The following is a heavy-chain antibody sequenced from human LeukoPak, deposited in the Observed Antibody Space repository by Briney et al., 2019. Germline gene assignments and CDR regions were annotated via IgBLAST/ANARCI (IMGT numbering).Heavy chain of an antibody. V-gene: IGHV4-39*07. J-gene: IGHJ4*02. CDR3: ARDPAVPYYYDSSGYFGDHYFDY. D-gene: IGHD3-22*01. CDR1: GGSISSSNYY. CDR2: IYYSGST. Sequence: SETLSLTCSVSGGSISSSNYYWGWIRQPPGKGLEWIGCIYYSGSTYYNPSLKSRVTISVDTSKNQFSLKLSSVTAADTAVYYCARDPAVPYYYDSSGYFGDHYFDYWGQGTLVTVSS.